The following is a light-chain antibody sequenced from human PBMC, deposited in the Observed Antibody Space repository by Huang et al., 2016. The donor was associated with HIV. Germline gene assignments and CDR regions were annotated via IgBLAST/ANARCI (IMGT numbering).Light chain of an antibody. J-gene: IGKJ4*01. CDR2: AAS. CDR3: QQSRSLPRT. V-gene: IGKV1-39*01. Sequence: DIQLTQSPSSLSASVGDGITLTCRASENIFYSLSWFRQRPGRAPEALIYAASRLHAGVPSKFRATGSGTNFTLSIDGLGPEDFATYYCQQSRSLPRTYGGGTKVDI. CDR1: ENIFYS.